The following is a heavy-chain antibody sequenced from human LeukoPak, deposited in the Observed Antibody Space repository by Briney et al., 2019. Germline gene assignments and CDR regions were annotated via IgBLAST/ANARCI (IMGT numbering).Heavy chain of an antibody. D-gene: IGHD1-1*01. Sequence: PSETLSLTCTVSGGSISSGSFYWSWIRQPAGKGLEWLGRIYTSGSTNYNPSLKSRVTILVDTSKNQFSLKLSSVTAADPAVYYXXXXXVPQGYYFYCYMDFWGKGTTVTISS. V-gene: IGHV4-61*02. CDR2: IYTSGST. CDR1: GGSISSGSFY. CDR3: XXXXVPQGYYFYCYMDF. J-gene: IGHJ6*03.